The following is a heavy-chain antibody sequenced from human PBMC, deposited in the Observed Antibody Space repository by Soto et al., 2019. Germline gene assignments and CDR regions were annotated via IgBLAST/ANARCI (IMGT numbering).Heavy chain of an antibody. CDR3: ARDPIAVACTDYYYYMYG. CDR1: GFTFSSYA. CDR2: ISSNGCST. D-gene: IGHD6-19*01. J-gene: IGHJ6*03. Sequence: PGGSLRLSCAASGFTFSSYAMHWVRQAPGKGLEYVSAISSNGCSTYYANSVKGRFTISRDNSKNTLYLQMGSLRAEDMAVYYCARDPIAVACTDYYYYMYGWGHGTTVTVSS. V-gene: IGHV3-64*01.